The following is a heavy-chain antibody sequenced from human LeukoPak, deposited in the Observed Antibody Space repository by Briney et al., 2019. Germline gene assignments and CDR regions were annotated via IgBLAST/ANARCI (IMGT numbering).Heavy chain of an antibody. J-gene: IGHJ4*02. D-gene: IGHD6-6*01. Sequence: SETLSLTCTVSGGSISSYYWSWIRQPPGKGLEWIGYIYYSGSTNYNPPLKSRVTISVDTSKNQFSLKLSSVTAADTAVYYCARSWGSSSSIDYWGQGTLVTVSS. CDR1: GGSISSYY. CDR2: IYYSGST. V-gene: IGHV4-59*01. CDR3: ARSWGSSSSIDY.